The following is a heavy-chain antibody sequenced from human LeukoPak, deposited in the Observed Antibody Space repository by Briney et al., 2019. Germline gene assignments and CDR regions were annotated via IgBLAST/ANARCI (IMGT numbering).Heavy chain of an antibody. D-gene: IGHD3-9*01. Sequence: PSQTLSLTCTVSGGSISSGSYYWSWIRQPAGKGLEWIGRIYTSGSTNYNPSLKSRVTISVDTSKNQFSLKLSSVTAADTAVYYCARDRHYDILTGTEWGNYYYCMDVWGKGTTVTVSS. CDR1: GGSISSGSYY. CDR2: IYTSGST. V-gene: IGHV4-61*02. CDR3: ARDRHYDILTGTEWGNYYYCMDV. J-gene: IGHJ6*03.